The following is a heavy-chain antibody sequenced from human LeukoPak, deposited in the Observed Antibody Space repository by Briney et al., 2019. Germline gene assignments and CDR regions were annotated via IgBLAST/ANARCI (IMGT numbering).Heavy chain of an antibody. V-gene: IGHV3-7*01. CDR1: GLTFSSSW. Sequence: GGSLRLSCAVSGLTFSSSWMDWVRQAPGKGLEWVASINPDGNKKYSADSVKGRFTISRDNAKNTLYLQMNSLRAEDTAVYYCARDYGQYDPPYYYYYGMDVWGQGTTVTVSS. CDR3: ARDYGQYDPPYYYYYGMDV. D-gene: IGHD1-1*01. CDR2: INPDGNKK. J-gene: IGHJ6*02.